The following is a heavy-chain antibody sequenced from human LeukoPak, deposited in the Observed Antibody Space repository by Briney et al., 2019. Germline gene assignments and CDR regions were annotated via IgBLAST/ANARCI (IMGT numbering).Heavy chain of an antibody. CDR1: GYTFTSYD. V-gene: IGHV1-8*01. D-gene: IGHD6-13*01. J-gene: IGHJ6*02. CDR3: ARLACSSWPLYYYYGMDV. Sequence: ASVKVSCKASGYTFTSYDINWVRQATGQGLEWMGWMNPNNGNTGYAQKFQGRVTMTRSTSISTAYMELSSLRSEDTAVYYCARLACSSWPLYYYYGMDVWGQGTTVTVSS. CDR2: MNPNNGNT.